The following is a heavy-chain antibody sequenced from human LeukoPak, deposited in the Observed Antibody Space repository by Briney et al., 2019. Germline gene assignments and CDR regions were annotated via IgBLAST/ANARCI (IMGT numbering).Heavy chain of an antibody. CDR1: GGSISSYY. Sequence: PSETLSLTCTVSGGSISSYYWRWIRQPPGKGLEWIGYIYYSGSTNYTPSLKSRVTISVDTSKNQFSLKLSSVTAADTAVYYCARHRISITIFGVVIDDNWFDPWGQGTLVTVSS. D-gene: IGHD3-3*01. J-gene: IGHJ5*02. V-gene: IGHV4-59*08. CDR2: IYYSGST. CDR3: ARHRISITIFGVVIDDNWFDP.